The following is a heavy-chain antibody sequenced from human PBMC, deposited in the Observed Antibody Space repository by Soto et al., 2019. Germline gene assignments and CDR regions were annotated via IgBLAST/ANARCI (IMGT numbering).Heavy chain of an antibody. CDR1: GGTFSSYA. J-gene: IGHJ6*02. D-gene: IGHD2-2*01. Sequence: QVQLVQSGAEVQKPGSSVKVSCKASGGTFSSYAISWVRQAPGQGLEWMGGIIPIPGTANYAQKFQGRVTITADESTSTAYMELSSLRSEDTAVYYCARSQVSSTSLEIYYYYYYGMDVWGQGTTVTVSS. CDR2: IIPIPGTA. CDR3: ARSQVSSTSLEIYYYYYYGMDV. V-gene: IGHV1-69*01.